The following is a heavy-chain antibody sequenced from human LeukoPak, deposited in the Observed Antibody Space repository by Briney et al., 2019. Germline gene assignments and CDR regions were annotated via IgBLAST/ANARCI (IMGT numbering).Heavy chain of an antibody. V-gene: IGHV3-48*04. J-gene: IGHJ4*02. CDR2: ISSSSSTI. CDR3: ARSQPGGSYWGVVDY. CDR1: GFTFSSYS. Sequence: GGSLRLSCAASGFTFSSYSMNWVRRAPGKGLEWVSYISSSSSTIYYADSVKGRFTISRDNAKNSLYLQMNSLRAEDTAVYYCARSQPGGSYWGVVDYWGQGTLVTVSS. D-gene: IGHD1-26*01.